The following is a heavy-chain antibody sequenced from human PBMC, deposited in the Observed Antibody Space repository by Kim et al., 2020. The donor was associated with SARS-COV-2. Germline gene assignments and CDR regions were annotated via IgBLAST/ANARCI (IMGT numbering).Heavy chain of an antibody. CDR3: AREDARYFDWLLKRYYYYGMDV. D-gene: IGHD3-9*01. CDR1: GFTFSSYS. V-gene: IGHV3-21*01. Sequence: GGSLRLSCAASGFTFSSYSMNWVRQAPGKGLEWVSSISSSSSYIYYADSVKGRFTISRDNAKNSLYLQMNSLRAEDTAVYYCAREDARYFDWLLKRYYYYGMDVWGQGTTVTVSS. CDR2: ISSSSSYI. J-gene: IGHJ6*02.